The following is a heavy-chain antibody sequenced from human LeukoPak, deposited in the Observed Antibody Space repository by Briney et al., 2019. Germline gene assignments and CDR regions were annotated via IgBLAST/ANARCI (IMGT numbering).Heavy chain of an antibody. D-gene: IGHD3-10*01. J-gene: IGHJ5*02. CDR3: ARLRSADHPNWFDP. V-gene: IGHV4-34*01. CDR1: GGSFTGYY. Sequence: PSETLSLTCAVYGGSFTGYYWTWIRQPPGKGLEWIGEINHGGSTNYSPSLKSRITISVDTSKNQFSLRLNSVTAADTAVYYCARLRSADHPNWFDPWGQGTLVTVSS. CDR2: INHGGST.